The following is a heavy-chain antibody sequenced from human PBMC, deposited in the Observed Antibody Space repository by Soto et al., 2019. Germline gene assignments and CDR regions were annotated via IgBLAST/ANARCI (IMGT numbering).Heavy chain of an antibody. J-gene: IGHJ6*02. D-gene: IGHD3-10*01. Sequence: SETLCLTCAVYGGSFSGYYWSWIRQPPGKGLEWIGEINHSGSTNYNPSLKSRVTISVDTSKNQFSLKLSSVTAADTAVYYCARGSRYGSGSYPHPYYYYGMDVWGQGTTVTVSS. CDR1: GGSFSGYY. CDR3: ARGSRYGSGSYPHPYYYYGMDV. V-gene: IGHV4-34*01. CDR2: INHSGST.